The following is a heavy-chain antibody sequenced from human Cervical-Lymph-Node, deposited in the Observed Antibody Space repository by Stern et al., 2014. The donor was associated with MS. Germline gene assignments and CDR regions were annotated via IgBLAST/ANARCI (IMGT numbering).Heavy chain of an antibody. CDR1: GGSIRDYY. CDR3: ARKLNRGSYYDVFDI. Sequence: VQLLESGPGLVKPSETLSLTCIVSGGSIRDYYWSWIRQPPGKGLEWIGYVSYSGSTNYNPSLMSRGTISVDTSQNQFSLRLISVTAADTAVYYCARKLNRGSYYDVFDIWGQGTMVTVSS. J-gene: IGHJ3*02. CDR2: VSYSGST. V-gene: IGHV4-59*12. D-gene: IGHD1-26*01.